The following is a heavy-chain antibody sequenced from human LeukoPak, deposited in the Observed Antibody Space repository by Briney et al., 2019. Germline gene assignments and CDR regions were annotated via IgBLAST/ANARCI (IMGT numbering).Heavy chain of an antibody. D-gene: IGHD3-10*01. CDR3: ARAAEDYYGSGSFKYYYYYYYMDV. Sequence: PPETLSLTCTVSGGSISSYYWSWIRQPAGKGLGWIGRIYTSGSTNYNPSLKSRVTMSVDTSKNQFSLKLSSVTAADTAVYYCARAAEDYYGSGSFKYYYYYYYMDVWGKGTTVTVSS. V-gene: IGHV4-4*07. J-gene: IGHJ6*03. CDR2: IYTSGST. CDR1: GGSISSYY.